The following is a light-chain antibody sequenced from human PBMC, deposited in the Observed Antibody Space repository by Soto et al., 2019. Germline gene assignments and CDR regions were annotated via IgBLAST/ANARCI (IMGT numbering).Light chain of an antibody. CDR2: LSSDGSH. Sequence: QPVLTRSPSASASLGASVKLTCTLSSGHSSYAIAWHQQQPEKGPRYLMKLSSDGSHSKGDGIPDRFSGSSSGAERYLTISSLQSEDEADYYCQTWDTGARVVFGVGTMLTVL. V-gene: IGLV4-69*01. CDR3: QTWDTGARVV. J-gene: IGLJ2*01. CDR1: SGHSSYA.